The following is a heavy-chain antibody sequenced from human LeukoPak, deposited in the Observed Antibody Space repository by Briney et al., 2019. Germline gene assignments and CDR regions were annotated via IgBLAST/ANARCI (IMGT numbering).Heavy chain of an antibody. J-gene: IGHJ5*02. CDR3: AREVVVRAASRGEWFDP. Sequence: PSQTLSLTCTVSGGSISSGSYYWSWIRQPAGKGLEWIGRIYTSGSTNYNPSLKSRVTMSVDTSKNQFSLKLSSVTAADTAVYYCAREVVVRAASRGEWFDPWGQGTLVTVSS. CDR1: GGSISSGSYY. V-gene: IGHV4-61*02. D-gene: IGHD3-10*01. CDR2: IYTSGST.